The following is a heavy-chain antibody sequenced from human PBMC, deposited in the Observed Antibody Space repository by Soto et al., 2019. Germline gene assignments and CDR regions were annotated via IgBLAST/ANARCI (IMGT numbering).Heavy chain of an antibody. CDR3: ASSVIAAAGRGDAFDI. D-gene: IGHD6-13*01. J-gene: IGHJ3*02. Sequence: QVQLVESGGGVVQPGRSLGLSCEASGFTFNSYAMHWVRQAPGKGLEWVAAISYDGSNKYYADSVKGRFTISRDNSRNTVYLQMNSLRTEDTAVYYYASSVIAAAGRGDAFDIWGQGTMVTVSS. CDR1: GFTFNSYA. V-gene: IGHV3-30-3*01. CDR2: ISYDGSNK.